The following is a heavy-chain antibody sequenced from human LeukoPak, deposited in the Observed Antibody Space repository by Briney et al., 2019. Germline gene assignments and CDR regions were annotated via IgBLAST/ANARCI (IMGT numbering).Heavy chain of an antibody. V-gene: IGHV3-21*01. CDR2: ISSSSSYI. J-gene: IGHJ3*02. CDR3: ARDRRAGYDSSGYYEIDAFDI. Sequence: PGGSLRLSCAASGFTFSSYSMNWVRQAPGKGLGWVSSISSSSSYIYYADSVKGRFTISRDNAKNSLYLQMNSLRAEDTAVYYCARDRRAGYDSSGYYEIDAFDIWGQGTMVTVSS. D-gene: IGHD3-22*01. CDR1: GFTFSSYS.